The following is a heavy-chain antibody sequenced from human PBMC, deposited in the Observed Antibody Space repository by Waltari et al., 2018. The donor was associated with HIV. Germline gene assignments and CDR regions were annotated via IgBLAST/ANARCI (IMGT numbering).Heavy chain of an antibody. CDR3: ARIGTFPHNYAIDF. V-gene: IGHV3-7*01. CDR1: GFTFTTYW. Sequence: EVQLMESGGGLVQFGGSLRPQCAAFGFTFTTYWMSWVRQTPGKGLEWVAYIKDDGSEKYYIGSVKGRFTISRDNAKNSMFLQMNSLRAEDTAVYYCARIGTFPHNYAIDFWGQGTTVTVSS. D-gene: IGHD1-26*01. J-gene: IGHJ6*02. CDR2: IKDDGSEK.